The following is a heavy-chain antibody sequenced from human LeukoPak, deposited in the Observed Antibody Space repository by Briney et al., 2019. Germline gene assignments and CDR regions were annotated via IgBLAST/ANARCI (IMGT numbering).Heavy chain of an antibody. Sequence: ASVKVSCKASGYTFTSYYMHWVRQAPGQGLEWMGIINPSGGSTSYVQKFQGRVTMTRDTSTSTVYMELSSLRSEDTAVYYCARGVTYDSSGYYSDAFDIWGQGTMVTVSS. V-gene: IGHV1-46*01. CDR2: INPSGGST. D-gene: IGHD3-22*01. CDR3: ARGVTYDSSGYYSDAFDI. J-gene: IGHJ3*02. CDR1: GYTFTSYY.